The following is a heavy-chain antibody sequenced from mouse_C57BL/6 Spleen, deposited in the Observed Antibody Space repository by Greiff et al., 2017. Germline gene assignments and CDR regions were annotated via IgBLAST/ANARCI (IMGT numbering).Heavy chain of an antibody. CDR1: GYTFTSYW. V-gene: IGHV1-72*01. CDR3: AMQTWTWGDAMDY. CDR2: IDTDSGGI. Sequence: QVQLQQPGAELVKPGASVKLSCKASGYTFTSYWMHWVKQRPGRGLEWIGSIDTDSGGIKYNEKFKSKAKLTVDKPYSTAYMHLSSLTSEDSAVYYCAMQTWTWGDAMDYWGQGTSVTVSS. J-gene: IGHJ4*01.